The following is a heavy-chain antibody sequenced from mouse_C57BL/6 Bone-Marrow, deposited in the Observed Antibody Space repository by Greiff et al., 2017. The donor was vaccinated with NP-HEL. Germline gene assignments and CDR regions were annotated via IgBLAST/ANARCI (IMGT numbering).Heavy chain of an antibody. D-gene: IGHD1-1*01. V-gene: IGHV10-1*01. CDR3: VRQGSSDWYFDV. CDR1: GFSFNTYA. CDR2: IRSKSNNYAT. Sequence: EVKLVESGGGLVQPKGSLKLSCAASGFSFNTYAMNWVRQAPGKGLEWVARIRSKSNNYATYYADSVKDRFTISRDDSESMLYLQMNNLKTEDTAMYYCVRQGSSDWYFDVWGTGTTVTVSS. J-gene: IGHJ1*03.